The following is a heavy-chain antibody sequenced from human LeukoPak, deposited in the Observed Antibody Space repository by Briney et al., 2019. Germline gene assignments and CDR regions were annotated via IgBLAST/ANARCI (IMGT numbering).Heavy chain of an antibody. CDR3: ARSGYRSGGSCYPFDY. V-gene: IGHV3-9*03. CDR2: ISWNSGSI. D-gene: IGHD2-15*01. Sequence: PGGSLRLSCAASGFTFDDYAMHWVRQAPGKGLEWVSGISWNSGSIGYADSVKGRFTISRDNAKNSLYLQMNSLRAEDMALYYCARSGYRSGGSCYPFDYWGQGTLVTVSS. CDR1: GFTFDDYA. J-gene: IGHJ4*02.